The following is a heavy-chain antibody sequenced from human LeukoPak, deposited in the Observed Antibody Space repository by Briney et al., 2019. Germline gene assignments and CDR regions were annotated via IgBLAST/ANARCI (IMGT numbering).Heavy chain of an antibody. CDR1: GGTFSNYA. V-gene: IGHV1-69*13. CDR2: NIPIFGTA. D-gene: IGHD3-22*01. J-gene: IGHJ5*02. Sequence: SVKVSCKASGGTFSNYAISWVRQAPGQGLEWIGRNIPIFGTANYAQRFQGRVTIIADQSTRTVYMELSNLKSEETAVYYCARDAPGMGYYDTSAYHNNYLDPWGQGTLVTVSS. CDR3: ARDAPGMGYYDTSAYHNNYLDP.